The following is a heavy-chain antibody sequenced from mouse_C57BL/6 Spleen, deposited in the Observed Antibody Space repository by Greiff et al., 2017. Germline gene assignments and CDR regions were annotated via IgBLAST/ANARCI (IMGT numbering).Heavy chain of an antibody. Sequence: QVQLQQSGAELVKPGASVKISCKASGYAFSSYWMNWVKQRPGKGLEWIGQIYPGDGDTNYNGKFKGKATLTADKSSSTAYMQLSSLTSEDSAVYFCAREGYGGYYEGFAYWGQGTLVTVSA. CDR1: GYAFSSYW. D-gene: IGHD2-3*01. V-gene: IGHV1-80*01. CDR2: IYPGDGDT. CDR3: AREGYGGYYEGFAY. J-gene: IGHJ3*01.